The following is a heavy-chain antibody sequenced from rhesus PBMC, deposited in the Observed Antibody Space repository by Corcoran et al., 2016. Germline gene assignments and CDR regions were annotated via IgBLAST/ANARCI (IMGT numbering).Heavy chain of an antibody. CDR2: ISYSGST. V-gene: IGHV4-122*02. CDR1: GYSISSGYG. Sequence: QLQLQESGPGLVKPSETLSLTCAVSGYSISSGYGWSWTLQPPGKGLEWFGYISYSGSTSYHPSLKVLVTVSRDPSKDQFSLKLSSVTAADTAVYYCAREGGYSSGWVDYWGQGVLVTVSS. J-gene: IGHJ4*01. CDR3: AREGGYSSGWVDY. D-gene: IGHD6-31*01.